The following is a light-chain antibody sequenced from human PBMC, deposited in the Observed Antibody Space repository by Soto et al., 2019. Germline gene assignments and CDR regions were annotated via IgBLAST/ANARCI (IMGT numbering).Light chain of an antibody. CDR1: SSDVGSYNL. CDR2: EGS. CDR3: CSYAGSSTFV. J-gene: IGLJ2*01. Sequence: QSALTQPASVSGSPGQSITISFTGTSSDVGSYNLVSWYQQHPGKAPKLMIYEGSKRPSGVSNRFSGSKSGNTASLTISGLQAEYEADYYCCSYAGSSTFVFGGGTKLTVL. V-gene: IGLV2-23*03.